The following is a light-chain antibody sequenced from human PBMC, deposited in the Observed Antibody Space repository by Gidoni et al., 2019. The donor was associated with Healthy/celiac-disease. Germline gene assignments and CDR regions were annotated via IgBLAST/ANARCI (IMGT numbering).Light chain of an antibody. V-gene: IGKV3-20*01. J-gene: IGKJ1*01. CDR1: QSVSSSY. CDR2: AAS. CDR3: QQYGSSPGT. Sequence: DIFFTQSPGTLSLPPAARAIISCRASQSVSSSYLAWYQQKPGQAPRLLIYAASSRATGIPDRFSGSGSGTDFTLTISRLEPEDFAVYYCQQYGSSPGTFGQGTKVEIK.